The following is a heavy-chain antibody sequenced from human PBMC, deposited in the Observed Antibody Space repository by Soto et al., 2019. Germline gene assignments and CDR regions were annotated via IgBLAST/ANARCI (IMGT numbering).Heavy chain of an antibody. V-gene: IGHV4-34*01. J-gene: IGHJ6*03. CDR1: GGSFSGYY. D-gene: IGHD2-15*01. Sequence: TSETLSLTCAVYGGSFSGYYWSWIRQPPGKGLEWIGEINHSGSTNYNLSLKSRVTISVDTSKNQFSLKLSSVTAADTAVYYCARRGYCSGGSCYYYYYYMDVWGKGTTVTVSS. CDR2: INHSGST. CDR3: ARRGYCSGGSCYYYYYYMDV.